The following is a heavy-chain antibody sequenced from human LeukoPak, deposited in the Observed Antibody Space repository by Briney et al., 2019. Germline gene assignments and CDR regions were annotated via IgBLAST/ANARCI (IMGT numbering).Heavy chain of an antibody. J-gene: IGHJ4*02. D-gene: IGHD6-13*01. Sequence: GGSLRLSCAASGFTFSSYWVNWVRQAPGKGLEWVASINQDGSEKYSVDSVKGRFTISRDNAKNSLYLQMNSLRAEDTAVYYCARDGAAAGLYFDYWGQGTLVTVSS. CDR2: INQDGSEK. V-gene: IGHV3-7*01. CDR1: GFTFSSYW. CDR3: ARDGAAAGLYFDY.